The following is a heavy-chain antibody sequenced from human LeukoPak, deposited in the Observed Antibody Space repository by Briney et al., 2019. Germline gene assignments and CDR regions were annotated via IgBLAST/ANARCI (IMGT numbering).Heavy chain of an antibody. J-gene: IGHJ4*02. Sequence: GGSLRLSCAASGFTFSSYGMSWVRQAPGKGLEWVSAISGSGGSTYYADSVKGRFTISRDNSKNTLYLQMNSLRAEDTAVYYCAKRNTMVRGGPCFDYWGQGLMVTVSS. D-gene: IGHD3-10*01. CDR1: GFTFSSYG. CDR2: ISGSGGST. V-gene: IGHV3-23*01. CDR3: AKRNTMVRGGPCFDY.